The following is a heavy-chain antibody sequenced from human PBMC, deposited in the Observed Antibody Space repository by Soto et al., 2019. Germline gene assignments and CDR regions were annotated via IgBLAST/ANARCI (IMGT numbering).Heavy chain of an antibody. Sequence: GGSLRLSCAVSGFTVSSNYMSWVRQAPGKGLEWVSLIYSGGSTYYADSVKGRFTISRDNSKNTLYLQMNSLRAEDTAVYDCATFIVGATMWGPGTLVTSPQ. J-gene: IGHJ4*02. D-gene: IGHD1-26*01. V-gene: IGHV3-53*01. CDR2: IYSGGST. CDR1: GFTVSSNY. CDR3: ATFIVGATM.